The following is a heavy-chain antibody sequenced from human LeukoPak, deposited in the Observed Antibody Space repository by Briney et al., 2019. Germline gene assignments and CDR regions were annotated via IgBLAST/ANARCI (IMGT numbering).Heavy chain of an antibody. CDR2: INPNSGGT. CDR3: ATIPYGSGIIAY. D-gene: IGHD3-10*01. V-gene: IGHV1-2*02. CDR1: GYTFTDYY. J-gene: IGHJ4*02. Sequence: GASMTVSCKASGYTFTDYYMHWVRQAPGQGLECMGWINPNSGGTNYAETFEGRHTMTRDTYISTAYMEVSSLRSDDTAVYYCATIPYGSGIIAYWGQGTRVPGSS.